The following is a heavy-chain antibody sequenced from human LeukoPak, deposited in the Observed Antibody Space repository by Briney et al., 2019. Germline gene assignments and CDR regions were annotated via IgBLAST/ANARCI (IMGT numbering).Heavy chain of an antibody. D-gene: IGHD3-22*01. CDR1: GYTFTGYY. V-gene: IGHV1-2*02. CDR2: INPNSGGT. J-gene: IGHJ4*02. CDR3: ARGRDYYDSSGYYWNY. Sequence: GASVKVSCKASGYTFTGYYMHWVRQAPGQGLEWMGWINPNSGGTNYAQKFQGRVTMTRDTSISTAYMELSRLRSDGTAVYYCARGRDYYDSSGYYWNYWGQGTLVTVSS.